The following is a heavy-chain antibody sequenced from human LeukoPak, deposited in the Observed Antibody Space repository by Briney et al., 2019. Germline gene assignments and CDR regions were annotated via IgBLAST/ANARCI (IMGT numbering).Heavy chain of an antibody. D-gene: IGHD6-13*01. CDR1: GYSFTSYW. CDR3: ARTSGNIAAAPYWFDP. V-gene: IGHV5-51*01. Sequence: GESLKISYKGSGYSFTSYWIGWVRQMPGKGLEWMGIIYPGDSDTRYSPSFQGQVTISADKSISTAYLQWSSLKASDTAMYYCARTSGNIAAAPYWFDPWGQGTLVTVSS. J-gene: IGHJ5*02. CDR2: IYPGDSDT.